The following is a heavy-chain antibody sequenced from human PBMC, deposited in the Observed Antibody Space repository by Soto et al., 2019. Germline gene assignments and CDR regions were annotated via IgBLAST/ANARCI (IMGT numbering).Heavy chain of an antibody. CDR1: GFTSSSYA. D-gene: IGHD2-21*02. Sequence: PGGSLRLSCAASGFTSSSYAMHWVRQAPGKGLEWVAVISYDGSNKYYADSVKGRFTISRDNSKNTLYLQMNSLRAEDTAVYYCARDVGIVVVTADRWLDPWGQGTMVTVSS. CDR2: ISYDGSNK. J-gene: IGHJ5*02. CDR3: ARDVGIVVVTADRWLDP. V-gene: IGHV3-30-3*01.